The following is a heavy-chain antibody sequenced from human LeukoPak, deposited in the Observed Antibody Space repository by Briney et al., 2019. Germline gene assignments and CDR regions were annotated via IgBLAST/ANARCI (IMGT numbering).Heavy chain of an antibody. CDR1: EFALSTYN. J-gene: IGHJ4*02. CDR3: ARVAAGYSVNYFDY. V-gene: IGHV3-48*02. Sequence: PGGSLRLSCAASEFALSTYNMNWVRQAPGKGLEWVSYISTGSSTTYYADSVKGRFTISRDNVENSLYLQMNSLRDEDTAVYYCARVAAGYSVNYFDYWGQGTLVTVSS. D-gene: IGHD4-23*01. CDR2: ISTGSSTT.